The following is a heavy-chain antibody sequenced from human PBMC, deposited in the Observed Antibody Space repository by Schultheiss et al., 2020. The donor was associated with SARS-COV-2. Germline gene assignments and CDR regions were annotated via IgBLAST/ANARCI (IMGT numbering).Heavy chain of an antibody. CDR1: GFTVSSNY. Sequence: GGSLRLSCAASGFTVSSNYMSWVRQAPGKGLEWVGFIRSKAYGGTTEYAASVKGRFTISRDDSKSIAYLQMNSLKTEDTAVYYCTRASLGFWSGYYQPVNFDYWGQGTLVTVSS. CDR2: IRSKAYGGTT. CDR3: TRASLGFWSGYYQPVNFDY. V-gene: IGHV3-49*04. J-gene: IGHJ4*02. D-gene: IGHD3-3*01.